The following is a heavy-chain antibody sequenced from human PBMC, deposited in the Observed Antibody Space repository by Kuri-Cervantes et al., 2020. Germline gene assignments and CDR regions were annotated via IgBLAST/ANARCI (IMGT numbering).Heavy chain of an antibody. Sequence: GESLKISCAASGFTVSSNYMSWVRQAPGKGLEWVSVIYSGGDTYYAESVKGRFTISRDDSKNTLYLQMNSLRAEDTAVYYCARLLYFDQWGQGTLVTVSP. CDR1: GFTVSSNY. CDR2: IYSGGDT. J-gene: IGHJ4*02. V-gene: IGHV3-53*01. CDR3: ARLLYFDQ.